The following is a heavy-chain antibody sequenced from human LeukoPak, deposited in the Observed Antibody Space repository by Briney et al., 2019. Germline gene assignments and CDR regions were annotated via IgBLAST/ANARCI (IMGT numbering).Heavy chain of an antibody. CDR2: INQDGSEK. J-gene: IGHJ6*03. V-gene: IGHV3-7*01. CDR3: ARYYYYYMDV. Sequence: TGGSLRLSCIDYGFTFSRYSMSWVRQAPGKGLEWVANINQDGSEKYSVDSVKGRFTISRDNVKNSLYLQMNSLRPEDTAVYYCARYYYYYMDVWGKGTTVTASS. CDR1: GFTFSRYS.